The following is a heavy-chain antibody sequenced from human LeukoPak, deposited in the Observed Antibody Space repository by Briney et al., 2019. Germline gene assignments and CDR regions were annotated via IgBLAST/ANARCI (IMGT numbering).Heavy chain of an antibody. D-gene: IGHD2-15*01. Sequence: PSETLSLTCTVSGGSISSSVYYWGWIRQPPGKGLEWIGSIYYSGSTYYSPSLKSRVTMSVDTSKNHFPLRLISVTAADTAVYYCARQRGGGSWHFDLWGRGTLVTVSS. V-gene: IGHV4-39*01. CDR3: ARQRGGGSWHFDL. CDR2: IYYSGST. J-gene: IGHJ2*01. CDR1: GGSISSSVYY.